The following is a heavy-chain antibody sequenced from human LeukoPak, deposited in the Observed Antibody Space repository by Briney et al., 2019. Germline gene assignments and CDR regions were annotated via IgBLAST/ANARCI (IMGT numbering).Heavy chain of an antibody. D-gene: IGHD6-13*01. Sequence: ASVKVSCKASGYTFTRYYMHWVRQAPGQGLEWMGWINPNSGGTNYAQKFQGRVTMTRDTSISTAYMELRSLRSDDTAVYYCARDLVSHIAAAGTGDYWGQGTLVTVSS. V-gene: IGHV1-2*02. CDR2: INPNSGGT. CDR3: ARDLVSHIAAAGTGDY. CDR1: GYTFTRYY. J-gene: IGHJ4*02.